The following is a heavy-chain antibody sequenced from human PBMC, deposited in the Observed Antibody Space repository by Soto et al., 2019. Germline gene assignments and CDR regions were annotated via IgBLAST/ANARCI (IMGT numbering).Heavy chain of an antibody. CDR3: AKAVYYYDSSGPAYYYYGMDV. Sequence: PGGSLRLSCAASGFTFSSYAMSWVRQAPGKGLEWVSAISGSGGSTYYADSVKGRFTISRDNSKNTLYLQMNSLRAEDTAVYYCAKAVYYYDSSGPAYYYYGMDVWGQGTTVTVSS. J-gene: IGHJ6*02. CDR2: ISGSGGST. V-gene: IGHV3-23*01. CDR1: GFTFSSYA. D-gene: IGHD3-22*01.